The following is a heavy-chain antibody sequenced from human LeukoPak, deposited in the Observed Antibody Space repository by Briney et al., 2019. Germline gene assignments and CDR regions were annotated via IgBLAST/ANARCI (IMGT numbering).Heavy chain of an antibody. CDR3: ARGLYSSSWYSESPFDP. CDR2: ISSSSSYI. D-gene: IGHD6-13*01. CDR1: GFTSSSYS. Sequence: PGRSLRLSCAASGFTSSSYSMNWVRQAPGKGLEWVSSISSSSSYIYYADSVKGRFTISRDNAKNSLYLQMNSLRAEDTAVYYCARGLYSSSWYSESPFDPWGQGTLVTVSS. V-gene: IGHV3-21*01. J-gene: IGHJ5*02.